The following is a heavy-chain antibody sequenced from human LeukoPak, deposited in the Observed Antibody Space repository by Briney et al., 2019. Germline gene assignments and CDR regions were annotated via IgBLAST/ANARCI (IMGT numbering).Heavy chain of an antibody. Sequence: KPSETLSLTCTVSGGSITSSYWTWIRQPPGRALEWLGYIYYAGTTSYNPSLQSRVTISVDTSKNQLSLRLNSVTPADTAVYFCASQGLYGGAVVWGKGTTVTVSS. V-gene: IGHV4-59*01. CDR2: IYYAGTT. CDR1: GGSITSSY. CDR3: ASQGLYGGAVV. J-gene: IGHJ6*04. D-gene: IGHD3-16*01.